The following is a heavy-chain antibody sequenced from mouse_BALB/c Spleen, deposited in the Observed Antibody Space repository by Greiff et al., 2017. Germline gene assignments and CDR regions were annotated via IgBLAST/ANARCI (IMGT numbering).Heavy chain of an antibody. J-gene: IGHJ4*01. CDR3: ARGNGNYAMDY. Sequence: QVQLKQSGAELVRPGTSVKVSCKASGYAFTNYLIEWVKQRPGQGLEWIGVINPGSGGTNYNEKFKGKATLTADKSSSTAYMQLSSLTSDDSAVYFCARGNGNYAMDYWGQGTSVTVSS. CDR1: GYAFTNYL. D-gene: IGHD2-1*01. V-gene: IGHV1-54*01. CDR2: INPGSGGT.